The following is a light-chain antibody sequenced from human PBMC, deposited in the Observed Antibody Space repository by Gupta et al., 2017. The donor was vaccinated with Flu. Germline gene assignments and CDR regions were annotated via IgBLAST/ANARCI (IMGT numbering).Light chain of an antibody. J-gene: IGLJ3*02. Sequence: SYVLTQPTSGSVSPGQTARITCAGDALSKKYVYWYQQQSGKAPVLLIYEDNKRHSGIPARFSGSRSGTMASLTISEAQVEDEADYYCFSTDRSANHRVFGGGTKLTVL. CDR3: FSTDRSANHRV. V-gene: IGLV3-10*01. CDR2: EDN. CDR1: ALSKKY.